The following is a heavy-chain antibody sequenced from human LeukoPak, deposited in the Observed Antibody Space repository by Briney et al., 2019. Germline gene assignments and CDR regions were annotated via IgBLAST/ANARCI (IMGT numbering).Heavy chain of an antibody. V-gene: IGHV1-69*13. D-gene: IGHD2-2*01. CDR3: ARGYCSSTSCYRRYYYMDV. J-gene: IGHJ6*03. CDR2: IIPIFGTA. CDR1: GGTFSSYA. Sequence: ASVKVSCKASGGTFSSYAISWVRQAPGQGLEWMGGIIPIFGTANYAQKFQGRVTITADESTSTAYMELSSLRSEDTAVYYCARGYCSSTSCYRRYYYMDVWGKGTTVTISS.